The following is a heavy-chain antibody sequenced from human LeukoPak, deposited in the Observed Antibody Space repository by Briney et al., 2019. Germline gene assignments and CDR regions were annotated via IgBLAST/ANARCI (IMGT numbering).Heavy chain of an antibody. D-gene: IGHD3-10*01. CDR3: ARAPPSIGVDY. V-gene: IGHV1-46*01. J-gene: IGHJ4*02. CDR2: INLSGGST. CDR1: GYTFTSYY. Sequence: GASVKVSCKASGYTFTSYYMHWVRQAPGQGLEWMGIINLSGGSTSYAQKFQGRVTMTRDTSTSTVYMELSSLRSEDTAVYYCARAPPSIGVDYWGQGTLVTVSS.